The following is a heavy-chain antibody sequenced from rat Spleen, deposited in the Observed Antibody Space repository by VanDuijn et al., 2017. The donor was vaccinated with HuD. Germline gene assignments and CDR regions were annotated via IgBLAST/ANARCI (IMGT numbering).Heavy chain of an antibody. D-gene: IGHD1-12*01. CDR2: ISYDGSTP. CDR3: TRGYYFDY. CDR1: GFTFSSFV. V-gene: IGHV5-7*01. Sequence: EVQLVESGGGPVQPGRSLKLSCAASGFTFSSFVMAWVRQAPKKGLEWVASISYDGSTPYYRDSVKGRFTISRDNAKSTLYLQMDSLRSEDTATYYCTRGYYFDYWGQGVMVTVSS. J-gene: IGHJ2*01.